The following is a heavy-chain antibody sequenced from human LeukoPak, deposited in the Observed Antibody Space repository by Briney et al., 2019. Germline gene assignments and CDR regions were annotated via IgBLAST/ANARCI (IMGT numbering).Heavy chain of an antibody. V-gene: IGHV4-34*01. Sequence: SETLSLTCAVYGGSFSSYYWSWIRQPPGKGLEWIGEINHSGSTNYNPSLKSRVTISVDTSKNQFSLKLSSVTAADTAVYYCARGSSSSWYSAYYFDYWGQGTLVTVSS. CDR2: INHSGST. CDR1: GGSFSSYY. J-gene: IGHJ4*02. D-gene: IGHD6-13*01. CDR3: ARGSSSSWYSAYYFDY.